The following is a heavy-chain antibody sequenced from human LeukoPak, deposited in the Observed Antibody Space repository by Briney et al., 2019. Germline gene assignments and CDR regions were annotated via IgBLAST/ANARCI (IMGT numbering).Heavy chain of an antibody. CDR3: ARYYYDSSGYYPGYYYYMDV. D-gene: IGHD3-22*01. CDR2: ISSSGSTI. CDR1: GFTFSSYE. V-gene: IGHV3-48*03. Sequence: GGSLRLSCAASGFTFSSYEMNWVRQAPGKGLEWVSYISSSGSTIYYADSVKGRFTISRDNAKNSLYLQMNSLGAEDTAVYYCARYYYDSSGYYPGYYYYMDVWGKGTTVTVSS. J-gene: IGHJ6*03.